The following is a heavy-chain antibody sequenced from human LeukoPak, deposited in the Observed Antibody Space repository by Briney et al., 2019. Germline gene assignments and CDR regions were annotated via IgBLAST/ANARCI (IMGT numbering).Heavy chain of an antibody. D-gene: IGHD3-10*01. CDR2: ISSSSSTI. CDR3: VSRFFGSGSF. J-gene: IGHJ3*01. V-gene: IGHV3-48*04. Sequence: GGSLRLSCAASGFTFSSYSMNWVRQPPGRGLEWVSYISSSSSTIYYADSVKGRFTISRDNAKNSLYLQMHSLRAEDTAVYYCVSRFFGSGSFWGQGTMVTVSS. CDR1: GFTFSSYS.